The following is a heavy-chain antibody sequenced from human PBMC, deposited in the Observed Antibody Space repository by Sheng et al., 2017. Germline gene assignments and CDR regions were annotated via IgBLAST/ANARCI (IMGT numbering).Heavy chain of an antibody. Sequence: EVQLVESGGGLIQPGGSLRLSCAASGFTVSSNYMSWVRQAPGKGLEWVSVIYSGGSTYYADSVKGRFTISRDNSKNTLYLQMNSLRAEDTAVYYCARVGYYPLYYYGMDVWGQGTTVT. CDR1: GFTVSSNY. CDR2: IYSGGST. D-gene: IGHD1-26*01. CDR3: ARVGYYPLYYYGMDV. V-gene: IGHV3-53*01. J-gene: IGHJ6*02.